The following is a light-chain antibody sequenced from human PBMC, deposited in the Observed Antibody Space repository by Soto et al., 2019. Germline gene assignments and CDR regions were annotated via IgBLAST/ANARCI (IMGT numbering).Light chain of an antibody. Sequence: VLTQSPGTLSLSPGERATISCRASQTISSSYLAWYQHKPVQAPRLLIYGASSRATGIPHRFSGSGSGTDFTLTISRLEPEDCGVYYCQQYGGSPPYTFGQGTRLEIK. J-gene: IGKJ2*01. CDR3: QQYGGSPPYT. CDR1: QTISSSY. CDR2: GAS. V-gene: IGKV3-20*01.